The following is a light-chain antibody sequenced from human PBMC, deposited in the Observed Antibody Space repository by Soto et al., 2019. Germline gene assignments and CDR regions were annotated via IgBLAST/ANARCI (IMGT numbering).Light chain of an antibody. J-gene: IGKJ2*01. V-gene: IGKV1-5*01. Sequence: DIQMTQSHSTLSASVGDRVTLTCRASQSISTYLAWYQHKPGTATQLLIYHASSLASGVPSRFSGDGSGTEFTLTSRSLQPDDVATYYCQQYNRYSYTCGQGTRLEIK. CDR3: QQYNRYSYT. CDR1: QSISTY. CDR2: HAS.